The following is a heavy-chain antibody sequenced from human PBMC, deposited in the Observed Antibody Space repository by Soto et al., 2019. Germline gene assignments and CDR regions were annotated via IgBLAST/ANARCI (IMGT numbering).Heavy chain of an antibody. CDR2: IYYSGST. D-gene: IGHD5-12*01. CDR3: ARKAKSEIVATSDAFDI. V-gene: IGHV4-59*08. CDR1: GGSISSYY. Sequence: PSETLSLTCTVSGGSISSYYWSWIRQPPGKGLEWIGYIYYSGSTNYNPSLKSRVTISVDTSKNQFSLKLSSVTAADTAVYYCARKAKSEIVATSDAFDIWGQGTMVTVSS. J-gene: IGHJ3*02.